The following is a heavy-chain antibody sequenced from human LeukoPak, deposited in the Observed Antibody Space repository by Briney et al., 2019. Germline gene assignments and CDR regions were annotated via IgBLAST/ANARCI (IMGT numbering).Heavy chain of an antibody. V-gene: IGHV1-69*13. Sequence: SVKVSCKASGGTFSSYAISWVRQAPGQGLEWMGGIIPIFGTANYAQKFQGRVTITADESTSTAYMELSSLRSEDTAVYYCARRRRLDYGDYVGAFDIWGQGTMVTVSS. CDR2: IIPIFGTA. CDR3: ARRRRLDYGDYVGAFDI. J-gene: IGHJ3*02. CDR1: GGTFSSYA. D-gene: IGHD4-17*01.